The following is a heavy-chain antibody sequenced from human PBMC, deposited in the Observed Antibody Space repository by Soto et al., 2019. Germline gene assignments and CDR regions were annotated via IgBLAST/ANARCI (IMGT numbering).Heavy chain of an antibody. CDR2: ISYDGSSK. Sequence: PGGSLRLSCAASGFIFSSYGMHWVRQAPGEGLEWVAVISYDGSSKYYGDSVKGRFTISRDNSKNTLYLQMNSLRADDTAMYYCAIYGVAATSLDYWGQGTLVTVSS. CDR3: AIYGVAATSLDY. V-gene: IGHV3-30*03. J-gene: IGHJ4*02. CDR1: GFIFSSYG. D-gene: IGHD6-13*01.